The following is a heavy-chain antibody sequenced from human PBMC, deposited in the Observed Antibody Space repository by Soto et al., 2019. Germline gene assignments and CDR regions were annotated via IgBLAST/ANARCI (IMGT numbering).Heavy chain of an antibody. CDR3: ARTARDFYGLDV. J-gene: IGHJ6*02. V-gene: IGHV3-13*05. Sequence: EVQLVESGGGLVQPGGSLRLSCAASGFTFRNYDMHWVRQGTGKGLEWVSGISAAGDPDYADSVEGRFTISRENAQNSFFLQMHSLRVGDTAVYYCARTARDFYGLDVWGQGTTVIVSS. CDR1: GFTFRNYD. CDR2: ISAAGDP. D-gene: IGHD2-21*02.